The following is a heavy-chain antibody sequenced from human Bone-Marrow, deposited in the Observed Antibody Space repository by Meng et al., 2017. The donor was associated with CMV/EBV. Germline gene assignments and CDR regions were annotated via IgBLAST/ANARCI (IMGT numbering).Heavy chain of an antibody. CDR1: GGSISSSSYY. V-gene: IGHV4-39*07. CDR3: VTLTGTTFFRINWFDP. Sequence: SETLSLTCTVSGGSISSSSYYWGWIRQPPGKGLEWIGSIYYSGSTYYNPSLKSRVTISVDTSKNQFSLKLSSVTAADTAVYYCVTLTGTTFFRINWFDPWGQGTLVTVSS. CDR2: IYYSGST. J-gene: IGHJ5*02. D-gene: IGHD1-7*01.